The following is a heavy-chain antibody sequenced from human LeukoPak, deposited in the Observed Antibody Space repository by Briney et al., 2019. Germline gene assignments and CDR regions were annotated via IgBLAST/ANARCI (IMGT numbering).Heavy chain of an antibody. Sequence: PSETLSLTCTVSGGSISSYYWSWIRQPPGKGLEWIGYIYTSGSTNYNPSLKSRVTISVDTSKNQFSLKLSSVTAADTAVYYCASGGWYRPFYFDYWGQGTLVTVSS. D-gene: IGHD6-19*01. V-gene: IGHV4-4*09. J-gene: IGHJ4*02. CDR3: ASGGWYRPFYFDY. CDR2: IYTSGST. CDR1: GGSISSYY.